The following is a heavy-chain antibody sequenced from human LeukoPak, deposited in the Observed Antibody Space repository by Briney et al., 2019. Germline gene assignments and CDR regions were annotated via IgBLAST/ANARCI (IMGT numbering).Heavy chain of an antibody. V-gene: IGHV3-30*02. CDR3: ATERITIFGVGIGGDY. Sequence: AGGSLRLSCAASGFTFSSYGMHWVRQAPGKGLEWVAFIRYDGSNKYYADSVKGRFTISRDNSKNTLYLQMNSLRAEDTAVYYCATERITIFGVGIGGDYWGQGTLVTVSS. D-gene: IGHD3-3*01. J-gene: IGHJ4*02. CDR1: GFTFSSYG. CDR2: IRYDGSNK.